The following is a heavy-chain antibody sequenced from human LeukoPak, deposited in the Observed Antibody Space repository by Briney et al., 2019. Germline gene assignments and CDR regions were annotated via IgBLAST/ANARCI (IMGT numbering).Heavy chain of an antibody. CDR2: ISSSGSTI. CDR1: GFTFSSYS. D-gene: IGHD3-16*01. CDR3: AKENMGPYYMDV. V-gene: IGHV3-48*04. J-gene: IGHJ6*03. Sequence: GGSLRLSCAASGFTFSSYSMNWVRQAPGKGLEWVSYISSSGSTIYYADSVKGRFTISRDNAKNTLYLQMNSLRAEDTAVYYCAKENMGPYYMDVWGKGTTVTISS.